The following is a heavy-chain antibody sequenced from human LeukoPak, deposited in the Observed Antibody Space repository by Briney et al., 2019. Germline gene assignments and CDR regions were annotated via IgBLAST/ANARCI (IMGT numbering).Heavy chain of an antibody. CDR2: ISYDGSNK. V-gene: IGHV3-30*18. D-gene: IGHD3-22*01. CDR3: AKDGSSGFFDY. CDR1: GFTFSSYG. J-gene: IGHJ4*02. Sequence: GRSLRLSCAASGFTFSSYGMHWVRQAPGKGLEWVAVISYDGSNKYYADSVKGRFTISRDNSKNTLYLQMNSLRVEDTAVYYCAKDGSSGFFDYWGQGTLVTVSS.